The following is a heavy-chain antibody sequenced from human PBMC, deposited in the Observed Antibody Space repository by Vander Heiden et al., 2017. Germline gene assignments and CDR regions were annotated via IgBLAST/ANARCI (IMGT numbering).Heavy chain of an antibody. CDR1: GFTFSTYD. CDR2: IGTVGDT. Sequence: EVQLVESGGGLEQPGGSLRLSCAASGFTFSTYDMHWVRQVTGKGLEWVSAIGTVGDTYYAGSVKGRFTISRENGKNSLYLQMNSLRAGDTAVYYCARASITGHPGAFDIWGQGTMVTVSS. D-gene: IGHD1-20*01. J-gene: IGHJ3*02. CDR3: ARASITGHPGAFDI. V-gene: IGHV3-13*01.